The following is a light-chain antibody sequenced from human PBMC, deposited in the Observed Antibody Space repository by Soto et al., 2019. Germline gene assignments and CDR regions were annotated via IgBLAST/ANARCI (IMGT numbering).Light chain of an antibody. CDR2: GAS. CDR1: HSVSSSY. V-gene: IGKV3-20*01. J-gene: IGKJ5*01. CDR3: QQYGSSPTIT. Sequence: EIVLTQSPGTLSLSPGERATLSCRASHSVSSSYLAWYQQKPGQAPRLLIYGASSRATGITDRFSGSGSGTDFTLTISRLDAEDFAVYYCQQYGSSPTITFGQRTRLEIK.